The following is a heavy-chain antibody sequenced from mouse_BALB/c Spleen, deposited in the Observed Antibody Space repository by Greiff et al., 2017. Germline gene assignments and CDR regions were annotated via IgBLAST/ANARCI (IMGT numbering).Heavy chain of an antibody. CDR1: GDSITRGY. D-gene: IGHD2-1*01. CDR3: ARYYGNYWYFDV. CDR2: ISYSGST. V-gene: IGHV3-8*02. J-gene: IGHJ1*01. Sequence: EVHLVESGPSLVKPSQTLSLTCSVTGDSITRGYWNWIRKFPGNKLEYMGYISYSGSTYYNPSLKSRISITRDTSKNQYYLQLNSVTTEDTATYYCARYYGNYWYFDVWGAGTTVTVSS.